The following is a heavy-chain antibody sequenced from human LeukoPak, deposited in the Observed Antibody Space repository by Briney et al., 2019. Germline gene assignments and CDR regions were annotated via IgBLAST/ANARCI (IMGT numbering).Heavy chain of an antibody. CDR1: GYTFTSYG. J-gene: IGHJ4*02. Sequence: ASVKVSCKASGYTFTSYGISWVRQAPGQGLEWMGWISAYNGNTNYAQKLQGRVTMTTDTSTSTAYMELRSLRSDDTAVYYCARDRRRRYSYGTFDYWGQGTLVTVFS. CDR2: ISAYNGNT. D-gene: IGHD5-18*01. CDR3: ARDRRRRYSYGTFDY. V-gene: IGHV1-18*01.